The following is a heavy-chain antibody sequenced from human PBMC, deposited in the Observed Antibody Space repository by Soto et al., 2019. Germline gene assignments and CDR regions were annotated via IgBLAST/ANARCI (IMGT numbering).Heavy chain of an antibody. V-gene: IGHV4-39*01. J-gene: IGHJ4*02. D-gene: IGHD6-13*01. CDR1: GGSINSTNHY. CDR3: AIQNLGAAAGTNPFDY. CDR2: IYYSGIT. Sequence: SETLSLTCSVSGGSINSTNHYWGWIRQPPGKGLEWIGSIYYSGITYYNPSLKSRVTMSVDTSKNQFSLKLSSVTAADTAVYYCAIQNLGAAAGTNPFDYWGQGTLVTVSS.